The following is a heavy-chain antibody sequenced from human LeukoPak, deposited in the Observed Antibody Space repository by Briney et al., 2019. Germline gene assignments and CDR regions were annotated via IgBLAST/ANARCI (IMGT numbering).Heavy chain of an antibody. J-gene: IGHJ4*02. V-gene: IGHV3-30*02. CDR3: AKEHDIVVVPAADDY. CDR2: IRYDGSNK. Sequence: PGGSLRLSCAASGFTFSSYGMHWVRQAPGKGLEWVAFIRYDGSNKYYADSVKGRFTISRDNSKNTLHLQMNSLRAEDTAVYYCAKEHDIVVVPAADDYWGQGTLVTVSS. CDR1: GFTFSSYG. D-gene: IGHD2-2*01.